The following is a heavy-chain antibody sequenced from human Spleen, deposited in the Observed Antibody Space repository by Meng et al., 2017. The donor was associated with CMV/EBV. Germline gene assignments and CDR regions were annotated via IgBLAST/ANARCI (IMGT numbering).Heavy chain of an antibody. CDR2: IPFDGSNQ. V-gene: IGHV3-30*02. D-gene: IGHD5-12*01. CDR1: GFIFNRFG. J-gene: IGHJ6*02. CDR3: VKGGAAYAMDV. Sequence: GGSLRLSCAASGFIFNRFGMKWVRQAPGKGLEWVAFIPFDGSNQYYVDSVKGRFTISRQNSKNTLYLQMNSLSTDDTAVYYCVKGGAAYAMDVWGQGTTVTVSS.